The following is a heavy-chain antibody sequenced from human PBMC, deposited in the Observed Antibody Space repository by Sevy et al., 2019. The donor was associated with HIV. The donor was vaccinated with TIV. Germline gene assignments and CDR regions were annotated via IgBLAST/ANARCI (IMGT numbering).Heavy chain of an antibody. CDR1: GFTFNVYG. Sequence: GGSLRLSCAASGFTFNVYGMHWVRQAPGKGLEWVALISYDGNLKYYADSAKGRFTISRDNSKNTPYLQMNSLRPEDTAVYSCVKAPNEYDNSGWAGLEVWGQGTTVTVSS. D-gene: IGHD3-22*01. CDR3: VKAPNEYDNSGWAGLEV. V-gene: IGHV3-30*18. CDR2: ISYDGNLK. J-gene: IGHJ6*02.